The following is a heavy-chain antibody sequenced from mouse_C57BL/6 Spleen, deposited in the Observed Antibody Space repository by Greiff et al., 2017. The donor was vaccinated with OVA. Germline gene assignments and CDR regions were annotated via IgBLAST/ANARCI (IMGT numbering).Heavy chain of an antibody. V-gene: IGHV3-6*01. Sequence: DVKLQESGPGLVKPSQSLSLTCSVTGYSITSGYYWNWIRQFPGNKLEWMGYISYDGSNNYNPSLKNRISITRDTSKNQFFLKLNSVTTEDTATYYCASITTVVATRDYAMDYWGQGTSVTVSS. CDR3: ASITTVVATRDYAMDY. D-gene: IGHD1-1*01. CDR1: GYSITSGYY. J-gene: IGHJ4*01. CDR2: ISYDGSN.